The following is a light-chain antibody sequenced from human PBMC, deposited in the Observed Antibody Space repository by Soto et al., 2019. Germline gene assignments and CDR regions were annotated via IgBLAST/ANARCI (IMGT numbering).Light chain of an antibody. J-gene: IGKJ5*01. V-gene: IGKV3-11*01. Sequence: EIVLTQSPATLSLSPGERAALSCRASQSVSTYLAWYQQKPGQAPRLFIYDASNRATGVPARFSGSGSGTDFTLTISSLESEDFAVYYCRQRSKWPITFGQGTRLEIK. CDR1: QSVSTY. CDR3: RQRSKWPIT. CDR2: DAS.